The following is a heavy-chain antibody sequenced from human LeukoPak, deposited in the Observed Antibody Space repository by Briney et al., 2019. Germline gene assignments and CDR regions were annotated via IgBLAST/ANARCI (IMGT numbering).Heavy chain of an antibody. Sequence: GGALRLSCAASGFTFSSYAMGTVRQAPGKGVEWVSLISCSGGSTYYAASVKGRFTISRDNSKNTLYLQMNSLRAEVTAVYYCAKDHGNFDAFDIWGQGTMVTVSS. V-gene: IGHV3-23*01. J-gene: IGHJ3*02. CDR3: AKDHGNFDAFDI. CDR2: ISCSGGST. D-gene: IGHD4-23*01. CDR1: GFTFSSYA.